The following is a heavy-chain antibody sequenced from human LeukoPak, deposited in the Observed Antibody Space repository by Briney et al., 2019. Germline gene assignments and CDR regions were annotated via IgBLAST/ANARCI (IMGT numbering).Heavy chain of an antibody. Sequence: GGSLRLSCAASGFTFSSYAMHWVRQAPGKGLEYVSAISSNGGSTYYANSVKGRFTISRDNSKNRLYLQMGSLRAEDMAVYYCARNSGSYGLNWFDPWGQGTLVTVSS. V-gene: IGHV3-64*01. CDR2: ISSNGGST. J-gene: IGHJ5*02. D-gene: IGHD1-26*01. CDR1: GFTFSSYA. CDR3: ARNSGSYGLNWFDP.